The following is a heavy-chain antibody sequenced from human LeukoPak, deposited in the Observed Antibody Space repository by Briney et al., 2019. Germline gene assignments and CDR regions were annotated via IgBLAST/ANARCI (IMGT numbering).Heavy chain of an antibody. CDR3: ASTLTFDN. CDR2: IKEDGSDR. Sequence: GGSLRLSCAASGFTFSNYWMTWVRQVPGKGLERVASIKEDGSDRYNVDSVKGRFTISRDNAKNSLSLQMSSLRAEDTAVYYCASTLTFDNWGRGILVTVSS. J-gene: IGHJ3*02. CDR1: GFTFSNYW. V-gene: IGHV3-7*01.